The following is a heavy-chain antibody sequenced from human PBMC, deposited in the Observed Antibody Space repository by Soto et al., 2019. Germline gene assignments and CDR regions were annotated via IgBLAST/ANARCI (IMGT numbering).Heavy chain of an antibody. J-gene: IGHJ4*02. D-gene: IGHD1-26*01. Sequence: GGSLRLSCAASAFNFRNYAMNWVRQAPGKGLEWVSVISGGGGTTYYADSVTGRFTISRDNSKNTLYLQMNNLRAEDTAVYYCAKDLGIVGSSTRSFAYWGRGTLVTVTP. CDR1: AFNFRNYA. CDR2: ISGGGGTT. V-gene: IGHV3-23*01. CDR3: AKDLGIVGSSTRSFAY.